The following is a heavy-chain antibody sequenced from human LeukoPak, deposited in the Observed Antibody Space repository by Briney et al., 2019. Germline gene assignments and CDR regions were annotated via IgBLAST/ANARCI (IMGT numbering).Heavy chain of an antibody. Sequence: GGSLRLSCAASGFTFSSYGMHWVRQAPGKGLEWVSVIHSGGSTYYTDSVKGRFTISRDNSKNTMYLQMNSLRAEDTAVYYCASRTVTTIYWGQGTLVTVSP. CDR2: IHSGGST. V-gene: IGHV3-NL1*01. J-gene: IGHJ4*02. D-gene: IGHD4-17*01. CDR3: ASRTVTTIY. CDR1: GFTFSSYG.